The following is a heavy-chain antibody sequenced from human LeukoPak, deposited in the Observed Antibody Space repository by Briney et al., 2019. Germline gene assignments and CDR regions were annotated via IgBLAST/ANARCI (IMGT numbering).Heavy chain of an antibody. D-gene: IGHD5-12*01. CDR1: GGSFSGYY. Sequence: SETLSLTCAVYGGSFSGYYWSWIRQPPGKGLEWIGEINHSGSTNYNPSLKSRVTISVDTSKNQFSLKLSSVTAADTAVYYCARGSEDIVATIDFDYWGQGTLVTVSS. V-gene: IGHV4-34*01. CDR3: ARGSEDIVATIDFDY. J-gene: IGHJ4*02. CDR2: INHSGST.